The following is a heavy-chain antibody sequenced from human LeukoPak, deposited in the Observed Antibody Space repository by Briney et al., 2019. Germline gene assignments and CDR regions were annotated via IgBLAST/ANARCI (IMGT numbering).Heavy chain of an antibody. J-gene: IGHJ4*02. Sequence: PGGTLRLSCAASGFTFSSYSMNWVRQAPGKGLEWVSSISSSSSYICYAVSVKGRFTISRDNAKNSLYLQMNSLRAEDTAVYYCARDYYDSPLGYWGQGTLVTVSS. D-gene: IGHD3-22*01. CDR2: ISSSSSYI. CDR1: GFTFSSYS. V-gene: IGHV3-21*01. CDR3: ARDYYDSPLGY.